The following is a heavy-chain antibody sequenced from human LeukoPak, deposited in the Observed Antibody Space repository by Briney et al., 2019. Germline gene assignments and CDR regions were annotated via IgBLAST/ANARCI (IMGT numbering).Heavy chain of an antibody. J-gene: IGHJ4*02. CDR2: ISGSGGST. D-gene: IGHD3-22*01. CDR1: GFTFSSYA. Sequence: GGSLRLSYAASGFTFSSYAMSWVRQAPGKGLGWVSAISGSGGSTYYADSVKGRFTISRDNSKNTLNLQMNSLRAEDTAVYYCAKEPPAYYYHSSGYSHGFDYWGQGTLVTVSS. V-gene: IGHV3-23*01. CDR3: AKEPPAYYYHSSGYSHGFDY.